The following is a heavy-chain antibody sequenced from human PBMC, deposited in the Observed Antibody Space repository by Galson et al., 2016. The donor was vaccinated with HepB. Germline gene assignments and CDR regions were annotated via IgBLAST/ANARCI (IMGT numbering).Heavy chain of an antibody. J-gene: IGHJ4*02. Sequence: SLRLSCAASGFKFNKYGMHWVRQAPGKGLEWVAVVWHDGTQKDYAETVKGRFTIARDNSKNTMYLQMDSLRVEDTALYYCARDWGQDQPMDYWGQGTLVTVSS. D-gene: IGHD2-2*01. CDR3: ARDWGQDQPMDY. CDR2: VWHDGTQK. V-gene: IGHV3-33*01. CDR1: GFKFNKYG.